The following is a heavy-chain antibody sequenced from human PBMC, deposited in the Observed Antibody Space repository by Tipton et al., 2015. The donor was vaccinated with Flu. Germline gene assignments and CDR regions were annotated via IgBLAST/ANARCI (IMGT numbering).Heavy chain of an antibody. CDR2: IYYSGST. CDR1: GGSISSGDYC. J-gene: IGHJ4*02. V-gene: IGHV4-30-4*01. Sequence: LRLSCTVSGGSISSGDYCWSWIRQPPGKGLEWIGYIYYSGSTYYNPSLKSRVTISVDTSKNQFSLKLSSVTAADTAVYYCARGEYYGSGTYGRGDYFDYWGQGTLVTVSS. D-gene: IGHD3-10*01. CDR3: ARGEYYGSGTYGRGDYFDY.